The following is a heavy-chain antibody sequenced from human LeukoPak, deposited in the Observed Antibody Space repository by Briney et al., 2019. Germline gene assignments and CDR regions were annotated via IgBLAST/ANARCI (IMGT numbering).Heavy chain of an antibody. Sequence: GGSLRLSCAASGFTLSAYWMTWVRQAPGKGLEWVANIKQDGSEKYYVDSVKGRFTISRDNAKKLLYLQMNSLRVEDTAVYYCARDRGSRGRLGRFDSWGQGTLVTVSP. J-gene: IGHJ4*02. CDR1: GFTLSAYW. V-gene: IGHV3-7*01. CDR3: ARDRGSRGRLGRFDS. D-gene: IGHD1-26*01. CDR2: IKQDGSEK.